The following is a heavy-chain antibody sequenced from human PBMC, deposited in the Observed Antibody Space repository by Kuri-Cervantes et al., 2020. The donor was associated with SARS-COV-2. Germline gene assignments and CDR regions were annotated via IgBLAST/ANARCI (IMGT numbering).Heavy chain of an antibody. Sequence: SETLSLTCAVYGGSISGYYCSWIRQPPGKGLEWIGEINHSGSTNYNPSLKSRVTISVDTSKNQFSLKLSSVTAADTAVYYCSRGHWSGYSNAAEMGAIDIWGQGTMVTVSS. D-gene: IGHD3-3*01. J-gene: IGHJ3*02. CDR1: GGSISGYY. CDR2: INHSGST. V-gene: IGHV4-34*01. CDR3: SRGHWSGYSNAAEMGAIDI.